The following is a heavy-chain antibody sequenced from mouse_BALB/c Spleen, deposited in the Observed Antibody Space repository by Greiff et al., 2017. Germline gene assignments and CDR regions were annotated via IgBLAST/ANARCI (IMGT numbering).Heavy chain of an antibody. CDR2: IDPANGNT. J-gene: IGHJ3*01. CDR3: ARNYGNYGRVWFAY. D-gene: IGHD2-1*01. V-gene: IGHV14-3*02. CDR1: GFNIKDTY. Sequence: EVQLQQSGAELVKPGASVKLSCTASGFNIKDTYMHWVKQRPEQGLEWIGRIDPANGNTKYDPKFQGKATITADTSSNTAYLQLSSLTSEDTAVYYCARNYGNYGRVWFAYWGQGTLVTVSA.